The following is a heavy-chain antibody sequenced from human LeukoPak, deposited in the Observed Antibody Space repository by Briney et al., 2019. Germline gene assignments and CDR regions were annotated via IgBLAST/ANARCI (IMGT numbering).Heavy chain of an antibody. V-gene: IGHV3-9*01. CDR1: GFTFDNYA. Sequence: GGSLRLSCAAYGFTFDNYAMHWVRQAPGKGLEWLSIISWNSCYIGYADSVKGRFTISRDNAKKSLDLQMNSLRAEDTAFYYCAKVRGTYSSGYFFDYWGQGTLVTVSS. D-gene: IGHD6-19*01. CDR3: AKVRGTYSSGYFFDY. J-gene: IGHJ4*02. CDR2: ISWNSCYI.